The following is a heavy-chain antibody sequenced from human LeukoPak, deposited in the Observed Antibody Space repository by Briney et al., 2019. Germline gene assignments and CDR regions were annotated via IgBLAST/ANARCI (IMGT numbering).Heavy chain of an antibody. J-gene: IGHJ4*02. CDR3: ARGRLIPKASHYFDWLLYDY. V-gene: IGHV4-34*01. D-gene: IGHD3-9*01. CDR1: GGSISNGDHY. Sequence: SETLSLTCTVSGGSISNGDHYWSWIRQPPGKGLEWIGEINHSGSTNYNPSLKSRVTISVDTSKNQFSLKLSSVTAADTAVYYCARGRLIPKASHYFDWLLYDYWGQGTLVTVSS. CDR2: INHSGST.